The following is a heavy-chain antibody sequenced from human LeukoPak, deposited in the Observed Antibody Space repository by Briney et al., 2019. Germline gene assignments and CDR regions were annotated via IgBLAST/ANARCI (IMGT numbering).Heavy chain of an antibody. CDR2: IIPIFGTA. D-gene: IGHD2-8*01. CDR3: ARGPIMDPNYFDY. CDR1: GGTFSSYA. Sequence: ASVKVSCKASGGTFSSYAISWVRQAPGQGLEWTGGIIPIFGTANYAQKFQGRVTITTDESTSTAYMELSSLRSEDTAVYYCARGPIMDPNYFDYWGQGTLVTVSS. J-gene: IGHJ4*02. V-gene: IGHV1-69*05.